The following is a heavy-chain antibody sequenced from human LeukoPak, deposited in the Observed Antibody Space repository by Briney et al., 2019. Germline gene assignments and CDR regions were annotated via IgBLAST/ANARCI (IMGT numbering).Heavy chain of an antibody. CDR3: ARGYYYAPLFY. CDR2: IYSGGST. J-gene: IGHJ4*02. V-gene: IGHV3-66*02. D-gene: IGHD3-22*01. Sequence: GGSLRLSCAASGFTVSSNYMSWVRQAPGKGLEWVSVIYSGGSTYYADSVKGRFTISRDNSKNTLYLQMNSLRAEDTAVYYCARGYYYAPLFYWGQGTLVTVSS. CDR1: GFTVSSNY.